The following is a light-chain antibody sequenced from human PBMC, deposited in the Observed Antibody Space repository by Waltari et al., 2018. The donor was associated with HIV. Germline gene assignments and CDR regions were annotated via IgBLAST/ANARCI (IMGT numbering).Light chain of an antibody. J-gene: IGLJ3*02. V-gene: IGLV2-14*03. Sequence: QSALTQPASVSGSPGQSITISCTGTSNNVGTYNCVSWYQHHPGKAPKLIIYDVNSRPSGFSSRFSGAKSGSTASLTIAGLQDEDEAYYYCNAYTVSSTWMCGGGTKLTVL. CDR3: NAYTVSSTWM. CDR2: DVN. CDR1: SNNVGTYNC.